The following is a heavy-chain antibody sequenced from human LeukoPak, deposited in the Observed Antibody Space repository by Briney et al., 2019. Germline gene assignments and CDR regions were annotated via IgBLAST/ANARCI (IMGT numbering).Heavy chain of an antibody. V-gene: IGHV3-30*02. CDR3: ARRNSYGDYTFYYYYYMDV. D-gene: IGHD4-17*01. CDR1: GFTFSSYG. CDR2: IRYDGSNK. Sequence: PGGSLRLSCAASGFTFSSYGMHWVRQAPGKGLEWVAFIRYDGSNKYYADSVKGRFTISRDNSKNTLYLQMNSLRAEDTAVYYCARRNSYGDYTFYYYYYMDVWGKGTTVTISS. J-gene: IGHJ6*03.